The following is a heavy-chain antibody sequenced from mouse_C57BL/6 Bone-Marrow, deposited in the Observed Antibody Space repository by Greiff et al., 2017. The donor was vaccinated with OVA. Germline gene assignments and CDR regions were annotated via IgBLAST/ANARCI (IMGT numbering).Heavy chain of an antibody. CDR2: IDPSDSYT. CDR1: GYTFTSYW. V-gene: IGHV1-69*01. J-gene: IGHJ4*01. CDR3: ARELYYYAMDY. Sequence: QVQLQQPGAELVMPGASVKLSCKASGYTFTSYWMHWVTQRPGQGLEWIGEIDPSDSYTNYNQKFKGKSTLTVYTSSSSAYMQLSSLTSEDSAVYYCARELYYYAMDYWGQGTSVPVSS.